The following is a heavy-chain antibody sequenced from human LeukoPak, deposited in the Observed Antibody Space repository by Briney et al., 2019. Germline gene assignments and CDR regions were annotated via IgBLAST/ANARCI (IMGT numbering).Heavy chain of an antibody. CDR1: GFTFSSYG. D-gene: IGHD2-2*01. Sequence: GGSLRLSCTASGFTFSSYGMHWVRQAPGKGLEWVAVIWYDGSNKYYADSVKGRFTISRDNSKNTLYLQMNSLRAEDTAVYYCARKASSTSCYAGCHFDYWGQGTLVTVSS. J-gene: IGHJ4*02. CDR2: IWYDGSNK. V-gene: IGHV3-33*01. CDR3: ARKASSTSCYAGCHFDY.